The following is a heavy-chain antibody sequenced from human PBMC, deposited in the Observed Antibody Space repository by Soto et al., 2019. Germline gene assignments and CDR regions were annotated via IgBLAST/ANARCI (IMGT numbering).Heavy chain of an antibody. CDR1: GFTFSSYA. J-gene: IGHJ6*02. D-gene: IGHD3-9*01. V-gene: IGHV3-23*01. Sequence: GGSLRLSCAASGFTFSSYAMSWVRQAPGKGLEWVSAISGSGGSTYYADSVEGRFTISRDNSKNTLYLQMNSLRAEDTAVYYCAKDGDYDILTGYYRRYYYGMDVWGQGTTVTVSS. CDR3: AKDGDYDILTGYYRRYYYGMDV. CDR2: ISGSGGST.